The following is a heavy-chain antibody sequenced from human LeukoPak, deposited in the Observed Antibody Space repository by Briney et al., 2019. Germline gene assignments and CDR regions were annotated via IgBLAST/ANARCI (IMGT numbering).Heavy chain of an antibody. V-gene: IGHV3-30-3*01. Sequence: SGGSLRLSCAASGFTFSNYWMSWVRQAPGKGLEWVAVISYDGSNKYYADSVKGRFTISRDNSKNTLYLQMNSLRAEDTALYYCASGRYQGGDYWGQGTLVTVSS. CDR2: ISYDGSNK. J-gene: IGHJ4*02. CDR1: GFTFSNYW. D-gene: IGHD1-26*01. CDR3: ASGRYQGGDY.